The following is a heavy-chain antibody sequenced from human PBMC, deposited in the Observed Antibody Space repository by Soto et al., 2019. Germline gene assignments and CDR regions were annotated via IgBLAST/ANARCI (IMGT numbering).Heavy chain of an antibody. J-gene: IGHJ4*02. CDR2: ISSSGSTI. D-gene: IGHD1-20*01. Sequence: HPGGSLRLSCAASGFTFSSYEMNWVRQAPGKGLEWVSYISSSGSTIYYADSVKGRFTISRDNAKNSLYLQMNSLRAEDTAVYYCASPRITGTTTWSSGFDYWGQGTLVTVSS. CDR3: ASPRITGTTTWSSGFDY. CDR1: GFTFSSYE. V-gene: IGHV3-48*03.